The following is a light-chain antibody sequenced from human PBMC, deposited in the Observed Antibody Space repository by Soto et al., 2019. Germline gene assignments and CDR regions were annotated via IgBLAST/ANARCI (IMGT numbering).Light chain of an antibody. J-gene: IGLJ1*01. CDR3: SSYTSSSILPYV. Sequence: QSALTKPAAVSGSPGQSITSSCTGTSSDVGGYNYVSWYQQHPGKAPKLMIYDVSNRPSGVSNLFSGSKSGNTASLTISGLQAEDEADYYCSSYTSSSILPYVFGTVTNVTV. CDR2: DVS. CDR1: SSDVGGYNY. V-gene: IGLV2-14*01.